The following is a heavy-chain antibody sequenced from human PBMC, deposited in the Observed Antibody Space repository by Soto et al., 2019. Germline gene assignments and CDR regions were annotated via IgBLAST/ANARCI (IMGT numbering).Heavy chain of an antibody. CDR2: IYYIGST. Sequence: SETLSLTCTVSGCSISSGGYYWNWIRQHPGKGLEWIGYIYYIGSTYYNPSLKSRVTISLDTSKNQFSLKLSSVTAADTAVYYCARVVGDGYSDYWGQGTLVTVSS. CDR3: ARVVGDGYSDY. J-gene: IGHJ4*01. D-gene: IGHD1-26*01. V-gene: IGHV4-31*03. CDR1: GCSISSGGYY.